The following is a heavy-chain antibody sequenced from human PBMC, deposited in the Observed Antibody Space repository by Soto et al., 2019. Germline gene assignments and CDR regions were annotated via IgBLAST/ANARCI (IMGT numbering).Heavy chain of an antibody. CDR3: ARGYSGYDSGGSAFDY. Sequence: SETLSLTCAVSGGSISSGGYSWSWIRQPPGKGLEWIGYIYHSGSTYYNPSLKSRVTISVDRSKNQFSLKLSSVTAADTAVYYCARGYSGYDSGGSAFDYWGQGTLVTVSS. V-gene: IGHV4-30-2*01. J-gene: IGHJ4*02. CDR1: GGSISSGGYS. D-gene: IGHD5-12*01. CDR2: IYHSGST.